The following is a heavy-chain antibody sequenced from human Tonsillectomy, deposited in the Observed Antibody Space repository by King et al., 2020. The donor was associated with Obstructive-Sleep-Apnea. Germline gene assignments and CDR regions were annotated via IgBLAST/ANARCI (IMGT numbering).Heavy chain of an antibody. CDR3: AHRPDPGPDAAFDV. V-gene: IGHV2-5*02. J-gene: IGHJ3*01. Sequence: TLKESGPTLVKPTQTLTLTCAFSGFSLSTSGVSVGWSRQPPGKALEWPALIYWDDDKLYRPSLKSRLTITKDTSKNPVVFTMTNMDPADTATYYCAHRPDPGPDAAFDVWGQGTMVTVSS. CDR2: IYWDDDK. CDR1: GFSLSTSGVS.